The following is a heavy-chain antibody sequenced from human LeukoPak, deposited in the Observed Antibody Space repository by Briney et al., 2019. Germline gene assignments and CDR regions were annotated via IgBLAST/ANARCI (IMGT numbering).Heavy chain of an antibody. CDR1: GFTFSSYS. J-gene: IGHJ5*02. Sequence: GGSLRLSCAASGFTFSSYSMNWVCQAPGKWLEWVSSISSSSSYIYYADSVKGRFTISKDSAKNSLYLQMNSLRAEDTAVYYCARGAAAAALNWFDPWGQGTLVTVSS. D-gene: IGHD6-13*01. CDR2: ISSSSSYI. V-gene: IGHV3-21*01. CDR3: ARGAAAAALNWFDP.